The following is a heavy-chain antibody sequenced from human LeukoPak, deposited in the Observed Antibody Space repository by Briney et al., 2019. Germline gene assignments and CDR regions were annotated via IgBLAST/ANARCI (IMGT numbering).Heavy chain of an antibody. CDR3: AKDYEEYSSSWYVGYFDY. CDR1: GFTFSSYA. CDR2: ISGSGGST. D-gene: IGHD6-13*01. Sequence: PGGSLRLSCAASGFTFSSYAMSWVRQAPGKGLEWVSAISGSGGSTYYADSVKGRFTISRDNSKNTLYLQMNSLRAEDTAVYYCAKDYEEYSSSWYVGYFDYWGQGTLVTVSS. J-gene: IGHJ4*02. V-gene: IGHV3-23*01.